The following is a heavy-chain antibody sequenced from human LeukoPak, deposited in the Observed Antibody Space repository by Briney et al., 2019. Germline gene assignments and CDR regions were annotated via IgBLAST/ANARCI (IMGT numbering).Heavy chain of an antibody. CDR1: GFTVSSNY. D-gene: IGHD2-8*02. V-gene: IGHV3-53*01. CDR2: IYSGGNT. Sequence: QPGGSLRLSCAASGFTVSSNYMSWVRQAPGKGLEWVSVIYSGGNTYYADSVKGRFTISRDNSKNTLYLQMNSLRAEGTAVYYCARYWVGYGMDVWGQGTTVTVSS. J-gene: IGHJ6*02. CDR3: ARYWVGYGMDV.